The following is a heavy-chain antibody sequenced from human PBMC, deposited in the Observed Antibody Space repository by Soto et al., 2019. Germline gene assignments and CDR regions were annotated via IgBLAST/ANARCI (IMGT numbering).Heavy chain of an antibody. CDR1: DFTFANAW. CDR2: IKSKADGGTT. CDR3: TSLYYGH. D-gene: IGHD4-17*01. J-gene: IGHJ4*02. Sequence: PWWSLRLSCSASDFTFANAWISWVRQAPGKGLEWVGRIKSKADGGTTDYAAPVKGRFTISRDESQNTLYLQMNSLKTEDTAVYYCTSLYYGHWGQGTLVTVSS. V-gene: IGHV3-15*07.